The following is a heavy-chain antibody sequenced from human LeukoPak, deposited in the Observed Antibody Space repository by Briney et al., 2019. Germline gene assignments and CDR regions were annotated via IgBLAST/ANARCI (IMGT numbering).Heavy chain of an antibody. CDR2: ISSSGNTI. J-gene: IGHJ5*02. CDR1: GFTFSGYN. CDR3: AREGPRVTGTTRTWFDP. Sequence: GGSLRLSCAASGFTFSGYNLNWVRQAPGKGLEWFSYISSSGNTIYYADSVKGRFTISRDNAKNSLYLQMNSLRADDTAVYYCAREGPRVTGTTRTWFDPWGQGTLVTVSS. V-gene: IGHV3-48*01. D-gene: IGHD1-7*01.